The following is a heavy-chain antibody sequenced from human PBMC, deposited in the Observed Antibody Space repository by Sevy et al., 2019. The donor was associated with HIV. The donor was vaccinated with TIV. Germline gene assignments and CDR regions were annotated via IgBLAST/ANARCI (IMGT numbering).Heavy chain of an antibody. CDR3: TSSPDAYDFWSGYSRKTDY. V-gene: IGHV3-73*01. CDR2: IRSKANSYAT. CDR1: GFTFSGSA. Sequence: GGSLRLSCAASGFTFSGSAMHWVRQASGKGLEWVGRIRSKANSYATAYAASVKGRLTISRDDSKNTAYLQMNSLKTEDTAVYYCTSSPDAYDFWSGYSRKTDYWGQGTLVTVSS. D-gene: IGHD3-3*01. J-gene: IGHJ4*02.